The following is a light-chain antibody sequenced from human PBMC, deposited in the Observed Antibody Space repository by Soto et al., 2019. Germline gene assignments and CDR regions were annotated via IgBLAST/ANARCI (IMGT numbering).Light chain of an antibody. CDR3: SSYAGISNLV. J-gene: IGLJ3*02. V-gene: IGLV2-8*01. CDR1: SSDVGGYNY. CDR2: EVT. Sequence: QSVLTQPPSASGSPGQSVTISCTGTSSDVGGYNYVSWYQQHPGKAPKLMIYEVTKRPSGVPHRFSGSKSGNTASLTVSGLQAEDEADYYCSSYAGISNLVFGGGTKLTVL.